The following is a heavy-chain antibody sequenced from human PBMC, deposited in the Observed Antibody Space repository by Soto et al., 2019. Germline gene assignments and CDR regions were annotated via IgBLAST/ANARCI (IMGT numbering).Heavy chain of an antibody. CDR3: ARGADDFSSGYYYEY. Sequence: QVQLVQYGAEVKKPGASVTVYCKASGYTFSRPGISWVRQAPGQGLEWMAWSGNTNYTQKFQGRLTLTTNPSTRTADMERRSLRSDDTAVYYCARGADDFSSGYYYEYWGQGTLVTVS. CDR2: SGNT. CDR1: GYTFSRPG. J-gene: IGHJ4*02. D-gene: IGHD3-3*01. V-gene: IGHV1-18*04.